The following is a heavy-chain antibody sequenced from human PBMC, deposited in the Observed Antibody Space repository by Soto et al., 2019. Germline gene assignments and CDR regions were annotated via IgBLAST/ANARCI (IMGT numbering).Heavy chain of an antibody. CDR3: AHRGSSWYNGRHFDY. CDR2: IYWDDDK. CDR1: GFSLSTSGVG. D-gene: IGHD6-13*01. V-gene: IGHV2-5*02. Sequence: QITLKESGPTLVKPTQTLTLTCTFSGFSLSTSGVGVGWIRQPPGKALEWLALIYWDDDKRYTPSLKSRLTITKDTSKNQVVHTMTNMHPVDTATYYCAHRGSSWYNGRHFDYWGQGTLVTVSS. J-gene: IGHJ4*02.